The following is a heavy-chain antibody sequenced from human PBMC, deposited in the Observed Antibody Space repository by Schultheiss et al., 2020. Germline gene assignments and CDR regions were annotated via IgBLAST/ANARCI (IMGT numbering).Heavy chain of an antibody. CDR1: GFTFGDYA. CDR3: TTDFGYCSGGSCVNDAFDI. J-gene: IGHJ3*02. Sequence: GGSLRLSCTASGFTFGDYAMSWFRQAPGKGLEWVAVIWYDGSNKYYADSVKGRFTISRDNSKNTLYLQMNSLKTEDTAVYYCTTDFGYCSGGSCVNDAFDIWGQGTMVTVSS. CDR2: IWYDGSNK. D-gene: IGHD2-15*01. V-gene: IGHV3-33*01.